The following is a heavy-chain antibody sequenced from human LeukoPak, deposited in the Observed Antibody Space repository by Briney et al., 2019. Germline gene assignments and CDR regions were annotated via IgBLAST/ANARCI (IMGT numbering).Heavy chain of an antibody. D-gene: IGHD3-10*01. V-gene: IGHV1-46*01. Sequence: VASVKVSCKASGYTFTSYYMHWVRQAPGQGLEWMGIINPSGGSTSYAQKFQGRVTMTRDTSTSTVYMELSSLRSEDTAVYYCATLWFGELLSSPFDYWGQGTLVTVSS. CDR3: ATLWFGELLSSPFDY. CDR2: INPSGGST. CDR1: GYTFTSYY. J-gene: IGHJ4*02.